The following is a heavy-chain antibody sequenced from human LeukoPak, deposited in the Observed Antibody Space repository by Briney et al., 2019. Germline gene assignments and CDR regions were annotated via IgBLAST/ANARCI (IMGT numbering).Heavy chain of an antibody. Sequence: GGSLRLSCAASGFTFSGYSMMWVRQAPGRGLEWVSAVVPDGSNTYYADSVKGRFTISRDNSKDTLYQQMNSLRAEDTAVYYCARDGEMALDYWGQGTLVTVSS. CDR2: VVPDGSNT. J-gene: IGHJ4*02. CDR1: GFTFSGYS. V-gene: IGHV3-23*01. D-gene: IGHD5-24*01. CDR3: ARDGEMALDY.